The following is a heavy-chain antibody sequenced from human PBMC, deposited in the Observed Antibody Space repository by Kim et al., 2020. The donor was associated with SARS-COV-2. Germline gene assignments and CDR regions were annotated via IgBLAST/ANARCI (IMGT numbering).Heavy chain of an antibody. CDR3: ARDLGYCSGGSCSEI. V-gene: IGHV4-34*01. CDR2: INHSGST. Sequence: SETLSLTCAVYGGSFSGYYWSWIRQPPGKGLEWIGEINHSGSTNYNPSLKSRVTISVDTSKNQFSLKLSSVTAADTAVYYCARDLGYCSGGSCSEIWGQGTMVTGSS. J-gene: IGHJ3*02. CDR1: GGSFSGYY. D-gene: IGHD2-15*01.